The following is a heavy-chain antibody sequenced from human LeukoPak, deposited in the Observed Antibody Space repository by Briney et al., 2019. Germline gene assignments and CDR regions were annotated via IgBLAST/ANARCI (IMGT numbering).Heavy chain of an antibody. CDR2: TSGTGANT. Sequence: QSGGSLRLSCAASGFTFSAYAMSWVRQAPGKGLEWVSTTSGTGANTYFADSVKGRFTISRGNSKNTLYLQMNSLRAEDTAVYYCAKDRWLQIKAAFDIWGQGTLVTVSS. CDR3: AKDRWLQIKAAFDI. J-gene: IGHJ3*02. CDR1: GFTFSAYA. V-gene: IGHV3-23*01. D-gene: IGHD5-24*01.